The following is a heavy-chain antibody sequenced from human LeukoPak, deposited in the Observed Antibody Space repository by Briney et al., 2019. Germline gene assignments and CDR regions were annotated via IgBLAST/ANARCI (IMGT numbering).Heavy chain of an antibody. V-gene: IGHV4-39*07. CDR2: IYYSGST. CDR3: ARETNWYFDY. Sequence: SETLSLTCTVSGGSISSSNYYWGWLRQPPGKGLEWIGSIYYSGSTYYNPSLKSRVTISVDTSMNQFSLKLSSVTAEDTAVYYCARETNWYFDYWGQGTLVTVSS. J-gene: IGHJ4*02. CDR1: GGSISSSNYY.